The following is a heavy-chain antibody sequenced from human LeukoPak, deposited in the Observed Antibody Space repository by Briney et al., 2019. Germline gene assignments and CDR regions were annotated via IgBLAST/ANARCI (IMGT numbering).Heavy chain of an antibody. D-gene: IGHD3-10*01. CDR2: INPNSGGT. J-gene: IGHJ6*02. V-gene: IGHV1-2*02. CDR1: GYTFTGYY. Sequence: ASVKVSCKASGYTFTGYYMHWVRQAPGQGLEWMGWINPNSGGTNYAQKFQGRVTMTRDTSISTAYMELSGLRSDDTAVYYCARDRGVTMVRGVILGMDVWGQGTTVTVSS. CDR3: ARDRGVTMVRGVILGMDV.